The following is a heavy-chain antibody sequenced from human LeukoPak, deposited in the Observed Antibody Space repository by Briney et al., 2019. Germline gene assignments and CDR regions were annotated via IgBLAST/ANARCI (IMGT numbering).Heavy chain of an antibody. V-gene: IGHV3-23*01. CDR3: ARQVSCDTTTCYAGMPPDY. Sequence: GGALRLSCAASRFSSSRYAICTVCETPEKGLWRGSVISGSDGSTYYADSVRGRFTISRDDSGNTLFLQMNSLRAEDTAVYYCARQVSCDTTTCYAGMPPDYWGQGTLVTVSS. CDR2: ISGSDGST. J-gene: IGHJ4*02. D-gene: IGHD2-2*01. CDR1: RFSSSRYA.